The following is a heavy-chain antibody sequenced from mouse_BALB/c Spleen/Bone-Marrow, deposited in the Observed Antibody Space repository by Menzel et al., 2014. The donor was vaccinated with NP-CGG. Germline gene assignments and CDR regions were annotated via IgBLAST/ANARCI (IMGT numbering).Heavy chain of an antibody. CDR2: IDPSDSYT. V-gene: IGHV1-69*02. CDR3: ASYYGYDEGFAY. J-gene: IGHJ3*01. D-gene: IGHD2-2*01. CDR1: GYTFTSYW. Sequence: QVQLQQSGAELVKPGASVKLSCKASGYTFTSYWMHWVKQRPGQGLEWIGEIDPSDSYTNYNQKFKGKATLTVDKSSSTAYMQLSSLTSEDSAVYYCASYYGYDEGFAYWGQGTLVTVSA.